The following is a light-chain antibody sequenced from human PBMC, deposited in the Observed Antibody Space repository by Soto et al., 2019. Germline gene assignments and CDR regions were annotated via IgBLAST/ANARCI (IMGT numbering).Light chain of an antibody. Sequence: QSALTQPASVPGSPGQSITISCTGTSSDVGGYNYVSWYQQHPGKDPKLMIYDVSNRPSGVSNRFSGSKCGNTASLTISGLQAEDEADYYCSSYTSSSTVVFGGGTTLTVL. CDR2: DVS. J-gene: IGLJ2*01. V-gene: IGLV2-14*01. CDR1: SSDVGGYNY. CDR3: SSYTSSSTVV.